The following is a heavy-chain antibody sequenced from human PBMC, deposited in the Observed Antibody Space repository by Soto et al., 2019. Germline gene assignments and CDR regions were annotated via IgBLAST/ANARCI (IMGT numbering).Heavy chain of an antibody. V-gene: IGHV1-18*01. CDR3: ARGRYGDY. CDR2: ISAHNGNT. D-gene: IGHD1-1*01. J-gene: IGHJ4*02. Sequence: QIHLVQSGAEVKKPGASVKVSCKGSGYGFTTYGITWVRQAPGQGLEWMAWISAHNGNTNYAQKLQGRVTVTRDTSTSTAYMDLRSMRSVDTAVSYCARGRYGDYWGQGALVTVPS. CDR1: GYGFTTYG.